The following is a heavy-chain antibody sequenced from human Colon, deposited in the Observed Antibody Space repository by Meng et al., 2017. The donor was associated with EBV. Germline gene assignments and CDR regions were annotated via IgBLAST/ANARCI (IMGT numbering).Heavy chain of an antibody. Sequence: QVLIQQWGAGLFKPSETLSLACSVSGGSFSGYYWSWIRQAPGKGLEWIGEINHSGSTKFNPSLESRVSISVDTSENQVSLKLTSVTAADTAVYYCARRTTVNLRSFDSWGQGTLVTVSS. CDR1: GGSFSGYY. CDR2: INHSGST. J-gene: IGHJ4*02. CDR3: ARRTTVNLRSFDS. V-gene: IGHV4-34*01. D-gene: IGHD4-17*01.